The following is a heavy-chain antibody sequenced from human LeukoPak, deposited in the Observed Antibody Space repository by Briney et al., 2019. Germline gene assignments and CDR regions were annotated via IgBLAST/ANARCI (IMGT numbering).Heavy chain of an antibody. D-gene: IGHD4-17*01. J-gene: IGHJ4*02. Sequence: PSETLSLTCTVSGGSISSSSYYWGWIRQPPGKGLEWIGSIYYSGSTYYYPSLKSRVTISVDTSKNQFSLRLSSVTAADTAVYYCARGSETTRFDYWGQGTLVTVSS. V-gene: IGHV4-39*01. CDR3: ARGSETTRFDY. CDR2: IYYSGST. CDR1: GGSISSSSYY.